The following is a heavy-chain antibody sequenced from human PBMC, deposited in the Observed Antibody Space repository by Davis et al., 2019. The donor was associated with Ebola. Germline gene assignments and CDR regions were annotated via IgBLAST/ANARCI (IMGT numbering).Heavy chain of an antibody. Sequence: ASVKVSCKASGYTFTGYYMHWVRQAPGQGLEWMGWINPNSGGTNYAQKFQGWVTMTRDTSISTAYMELSRLRSDDTAVYYCARERPHCTNGVCYDYWFDPWGQGTLVTVSS. V-gene: IGHV1-2*04. J-gene: IGHJ5*02. CDR2: INPNSGGT. CDR1: GYTFTGYY. CDR3: ARERPHCTNGVCYDYWFDP. D-gene: IGHD2-8*01.